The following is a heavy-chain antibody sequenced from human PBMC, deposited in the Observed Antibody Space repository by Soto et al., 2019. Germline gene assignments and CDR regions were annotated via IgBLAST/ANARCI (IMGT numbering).Heavy chain of an antibody. J-gene: IGHJ4*02. CDR3: ARSLLWFGELSASINY. Sequence: QVQLVQSGAEVKKPGASVKVSCKASGYTFTSYGISWVRQAPGQGLEWMGWISAYNGNTNYAQKLQGRVTMTTDTSTSTADMALRSLRSDDTAVYYCARSLLWFGELSASINYWGQGTLFTVSS. V-gene: IGHV1-18*01. CDR1: GYTFTSYG. D-gene: IGHD3-10*01. CDR2: ISAYNGNT.